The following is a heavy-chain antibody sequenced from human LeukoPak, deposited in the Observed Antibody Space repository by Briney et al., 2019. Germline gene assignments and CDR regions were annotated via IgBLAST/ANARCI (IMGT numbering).Heavy chain of an antibody. CDR3: AKGYYGSGTYGWFDP. Sequence: PGGSLRLSCAASGFTFSSYGMHWVRQAPGKGLEGVAFIRYDGSNKYYADSVKGRFTISRDNSKNTLYLQMNSLRAEDTAVYYCAKGYYGSGTYGWFDPWGQGTLVTVSS. V-gene: IGHV3-30*02. D-gene: IGHD3-10*01. CDR2: IRYDGSNK. J-gene: IGHJ5*02. CDR1: GFTFSSYG.